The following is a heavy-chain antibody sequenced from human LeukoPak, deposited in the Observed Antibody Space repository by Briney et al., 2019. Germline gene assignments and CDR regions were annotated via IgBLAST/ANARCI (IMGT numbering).Heavy chain of an antibody. J-gene: IGHJ4*02. CDR3: ARDKADTAVDY. Sequence: GGSLRLSCAASGFTFSDYYMSWIRQAPGKGLEWVSYISSSGSTIYYADSVKGRFTISRDNAKNSLYLQLNSLRAEDTAVYYCARDKADTAVDYWGQGTLVTVSS. CDR2: ISSSGSTI. CDR1: GFTFSDYY. V-gene: IGHV3-11*01. D-gene: IGHD5-18*01.